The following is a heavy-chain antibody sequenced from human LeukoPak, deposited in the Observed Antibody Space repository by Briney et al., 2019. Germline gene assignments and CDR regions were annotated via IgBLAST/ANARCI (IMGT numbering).Heavy chain of an antibody. J-gene: IGHJ6*02. V-gene: IGHV4-59*01. CDR2: IYYSGST. D-gene: IGHD5-12*01. CDR1: GGSISSYY. Sequence: SETLSLTCTVSGGSISSYYWSWIRQPPGKGLEWIGYIYYSGSTNYNPSLKSRVTISVGTSKNQFSLKLSSVTAADTAVYYCARSRGNSGYDTRFYGMDVWGQGTTVTVSS. CDR3: ARSRGNSGYDTRFYGMDV.